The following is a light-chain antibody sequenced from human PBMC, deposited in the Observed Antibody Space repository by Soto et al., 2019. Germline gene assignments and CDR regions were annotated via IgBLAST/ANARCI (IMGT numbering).Light chain of an antibody. CDR1: QSISSW. Sequence: DIQMTQSPSTLSASVGERVTITCRASQSISSWLAWYQQKPGKAPKLLIYKASSLESGVPSRFSGSGSGTEFTLTISSLQPDDFAYYYCQQYNSYSTFGQGTKVEIK. CDR3: QQYNSYST. V-gene: IGKV1-5*03. J-gene: IGKJ1*01. CDR2: KAS.